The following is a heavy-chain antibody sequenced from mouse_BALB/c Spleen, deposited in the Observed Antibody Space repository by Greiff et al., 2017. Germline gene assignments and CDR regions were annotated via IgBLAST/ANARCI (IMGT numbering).Heavy chain of an antibody. CDR1: GYTFTDYA. Sequence: VQLQQSGPELVRPGVSVKISCKGSGYTFTDYAMHWVKQSHAKSLEWIGVISTYYGNTNYNQKFKGKATMTVDKSSSTAYMEFARLTSEDSAIYYCAREDGYYYFDYWGQGTTLTVSS. CDR2: ISTYYGNT. J-gene: IGHJ2*01. D-gene: IGHD2-3*01. V-gene: IGHV1-67*01. CDR3: AREDGYYYFDY.